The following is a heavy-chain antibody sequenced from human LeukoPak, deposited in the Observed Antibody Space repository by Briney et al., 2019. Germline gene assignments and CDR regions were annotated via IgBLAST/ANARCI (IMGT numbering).Heavy chain of an antibody. Sequence: ASVKVSCKASGYTFTSHGFSWVRQAPGQGLEWMGWINTYIGNTNYAQKFQGRVTVTTDTSTSTAYMELRSLRSDDTAVYYCARAAWGDAFDIWGQGTMVTVSS. CDR1: GYTFTSHG. J-gene: IGHJ3*02. CDR2: INTYIGNT. CDR3: ARAAWGDAFDI. D-gene: IGHD1-26*01. V-gene: IGHV1-18*01.